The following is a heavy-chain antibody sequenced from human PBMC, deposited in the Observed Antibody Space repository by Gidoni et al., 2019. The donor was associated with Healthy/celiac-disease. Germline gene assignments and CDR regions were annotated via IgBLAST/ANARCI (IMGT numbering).Heavy chain of an antibody. J-gene: IGHJ4*02. D-gene: IGHD3-22*01. CDR2: ISGSGGST. V-gene: IGHV3-23*01. CDR1: GFTFSSYA. CDR3: AKVALVNYYDSSGSYFDY. Sequence: EVQLLESGGGLVQPGGSLRLSCAASGFTFSSYAMSWVRQAPGKGLEWVSAISGSGGSTYYADSVKGRFTISRDNSKNALYLQMSSLRAEDTAVYYCAKVALVNYYDSSGSYFDYWGQGTLVTVSS.